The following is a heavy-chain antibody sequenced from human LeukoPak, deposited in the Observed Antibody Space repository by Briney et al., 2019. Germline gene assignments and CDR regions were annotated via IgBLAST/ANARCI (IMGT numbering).Heavy chain of an antibody. J-gene: IGHJ4*02. Sequence: ASVKVSCKASGYTFTSYGISWVRQAPGQGLEWMGWISAYNGNTNYAQKLQGRVTMTRDMSTSTVYMELSSLRSDDTAVYYCARETAAALYYWGQGTLVTVSS. CDR1: GYTFTSYG. CDR3: ARETAAALYY. V-gene: IGHV1-18*01. D-gene: IGHD6-13*01. CDR2: ISAYNGNT.